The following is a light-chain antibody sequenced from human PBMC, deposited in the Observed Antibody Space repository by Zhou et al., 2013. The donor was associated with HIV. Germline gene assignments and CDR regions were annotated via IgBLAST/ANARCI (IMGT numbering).Light chain of an antibody. J-gene: IGKJ4*01. CDR2: DAS. V-gene: IGKV3-11*01. Sequence: EIVLTQSPATLSLSPGGRATLSCRASQSVSSSLAWYQQKSGQAPRLLIYDASNRATGIPARFSGSGSGTDFTLTISSLEPEDFAVYYCQQRASWPLTFGGGTKVEIK. CDR1: QSVSSS. CDR3: QQRASWPLT.